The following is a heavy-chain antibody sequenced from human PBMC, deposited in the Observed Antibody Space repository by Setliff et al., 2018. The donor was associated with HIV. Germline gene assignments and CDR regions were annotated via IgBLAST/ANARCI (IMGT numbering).Heavy chain of an antibody. D-gene: IGHD3-10*01. Sequence: KPGGSLRLSCVASGFSFSRYTMMWVRQAPGKGLEWVSSITSNLNYIYADSVKGRFTISRDNTKNTLYLQMNSLRAEDTAVYYCAKAVGLQWFGGYFDHWGQGTPVTVSS. CDR2: ITSNLNYI. J-gene: IGHJ4*02. CDR3: AKAVGLQWFGGYFDH. V-gene: IGHV3-21*04. CDR1: GFSFSRYT.